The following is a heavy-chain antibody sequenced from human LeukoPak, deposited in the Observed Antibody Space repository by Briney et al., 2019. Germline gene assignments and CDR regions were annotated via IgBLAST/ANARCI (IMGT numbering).Heavy chain of an antibody. D-gene: IGHD3-10*01. CDR3: ARQDHYYGSGTYYTVFDY. CDR2: IYYSGST. V-gene: IGHV4-39*01. Sequence: PGGSLRLSCEASGFTFSAYAMTWIRQPPGKGLEWIGSIYYSGSTYYTPSLKSRVTISVDTSENQFSLELSSVTAADTAVYACARQDHYYGSGTYYTVFDYWGQGTLVTVSS. CDR1: GFTFSAYA. J-gene: IGHJ4*02.